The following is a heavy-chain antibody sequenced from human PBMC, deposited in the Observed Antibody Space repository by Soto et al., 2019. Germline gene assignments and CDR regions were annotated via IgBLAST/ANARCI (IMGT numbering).Heavy chain of an antibody. CDR1: GYSISTGYY. J-gene: IGHJ6*02. CDR2: IYRSGIT. CDR3: ARQQDSCSASLGANYYGMEV. D-gene: IGHD6-6*01. Sequence: SETLSLTCAVSGYSISTGYYWGWIRQPPVKGLEWIGSIYRSGITYYNPSLKSRVTISRDMASNEFSLKLSSVTAADTAVYYCARQQDSCSASLGANYYGMEVWGQGTTVTVSS. V-gene: IGHV4-38-2*01.